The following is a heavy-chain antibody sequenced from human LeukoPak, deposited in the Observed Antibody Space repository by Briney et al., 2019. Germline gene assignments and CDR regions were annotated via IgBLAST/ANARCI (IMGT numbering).Heavy chain of an antibody. CDR2: IYHSGST. CDR3: ARDLDYYDSSGYSYYFDY. J-gene: IGHJ4*02. CDR1: GYSISSGYY. Sequence: SETLSLTCTVSGYSISSGYYWGWIRQPPGKGLEWIGSIYHSGSTYYNPSLKSRVTISVDTSKNQFSLKLSSVTAADTAVYYCARDLDYYDSSGYSYYFDYWGQGTLVTVSS. D-gene: IGHD3-22*01. V-gene: IGHV4-38-2*02.